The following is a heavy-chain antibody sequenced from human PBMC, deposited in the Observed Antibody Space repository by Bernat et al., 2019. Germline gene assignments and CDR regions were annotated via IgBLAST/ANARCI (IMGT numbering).Heavy chain of an antibody. CDR2: INSDGSST. CDR1: GFTFSSYW. V-gene: IGHV3-74*01. CDR3: ERDLGYSYGFYGMDV. J-gene: IGHJ6*02. Sequence: EVQLVESGGGLVQPGGSLRLSCAASGFTFSSYWMHWVRQAPGKGLVWVSRINSDGSSTSYADSVKGRFTISRDNAKNTLYLQMNSLRAEDTAVYYCERDLGYSYGFYGMDVWGQGTTVTVSS. D-gene: IGHD5-18*01.